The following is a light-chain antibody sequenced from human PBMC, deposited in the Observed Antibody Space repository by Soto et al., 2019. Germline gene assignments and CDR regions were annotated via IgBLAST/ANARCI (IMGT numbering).Light chain of an antibody. Sequence: SYELTQPPSVSVAPGQTATITCGGNNIGSKGVHWYQQKPGQAPLLVVYDDSDRPSGIPERISGSNSGNTATLTISRVEVGDEADYYCQVWDSSSDPWVFGGGTQLTVL. J-gene: IGLJ3*02. CDR1: NIGSKG. CDR2: DDS. V-gene: IGLV3-21*02. CDR3: QVWDSSSDPWV.